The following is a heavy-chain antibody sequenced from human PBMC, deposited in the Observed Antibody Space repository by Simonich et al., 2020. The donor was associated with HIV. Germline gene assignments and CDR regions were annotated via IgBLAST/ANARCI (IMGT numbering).Heavy chain of an antibody. CDR3: ARAGGHLDY. CDR1: GFTFSSYS. D-gene: IGHD3-16*01. V-gene: IGHV3-48*01. CDR2: ISSSSSSR. J-gene: IGHJ4*02. Sequence: SGGGLVQPGGSLTLSCAASGFTFSSYSMNWVRQAPGKGLEWVSYISSSSSSRYYADSVKGRFTISSDNAKNSLYLQMNSLRAEDTAVYYCARAGGHLDYWGQGTLVTVSS.